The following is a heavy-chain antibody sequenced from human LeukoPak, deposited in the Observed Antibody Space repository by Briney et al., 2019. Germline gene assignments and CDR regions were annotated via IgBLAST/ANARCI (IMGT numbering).Heavy chain of an antibody. D-gene: IGHD3-16*01. J-gene: IGHJ5*02. Sequence: SVKVSCKASGYTFTGYYIHWLRQAPGQGREWMGWVNHNSGDTHLTQKFQERVSMTRDTSISTAYMELSRLRSDDTAVYYCASRLAWGSPINWLDPWGQGTPVTVPS. CDR2: VNHNSGDT. V-gene: IGHV1-2*02. CDR3: ASRLAWGSPINWLDP. CDR1: GYTFTGYY.